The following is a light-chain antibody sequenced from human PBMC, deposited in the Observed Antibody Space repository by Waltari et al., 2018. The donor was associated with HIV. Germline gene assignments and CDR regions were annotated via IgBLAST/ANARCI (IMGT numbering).Light chain of an antibody. CDR1: SSDVGGYHY. V-gene: IGLV2-14*01. CDR3: SSYTTGSTLVV. Sequence: QSALTQPASVSGSPGPSITISCTGTSSDVGGYHYVSWYQQFPGKAPKLMMSEVSNRPSGVSDRLSGSKSGNTASLTISGLQAEDEADYYCSSYTTGSTLVVFGTGTKVIVL. CDR2: EVS. J-gene: IGLJ1*01.